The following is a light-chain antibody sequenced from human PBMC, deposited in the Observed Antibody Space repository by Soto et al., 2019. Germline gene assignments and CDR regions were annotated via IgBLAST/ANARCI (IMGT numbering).Light chain of an antibody. CDR1: SSDIGDYKY. Sequence: QSALTQPASVSGSPGQSITISCTGSSSDIGDYKYVSWYKHHPGKAPKLMIYDVSNRPSGVSNRFSGSKSGNTASLTISGLQAEVEADYYCSSYTSTNFVIFGGGTKLTVL. CDR3: SSYTSTNFVI. J-gene: IGLJ2*01. V-gene: IGLV2-14*03. CDR2: DVS.